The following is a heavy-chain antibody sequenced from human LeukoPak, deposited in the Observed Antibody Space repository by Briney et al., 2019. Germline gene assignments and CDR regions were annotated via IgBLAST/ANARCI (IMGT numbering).Heavy chain of an antibody. CDR3: AREGSSTSRWAYYYYYMDV. CDR1: GFTFSSYS. J-gene: IGHJ6*03. CDR2: ISSSSSYI. V-gene: IGHV3-21*01. Sequence: GGSLRLSCAASGFTFSSYSMNWVRQAPGKGLEWVSSISSSSSYIYYANSVKGRFTISRDNAKNSLYLQMNSLRAEDTAVYYCAREGSSTSRWAYYYYYMDVWGQGTTVTVSS. D-gene: IGHD2-2*01.